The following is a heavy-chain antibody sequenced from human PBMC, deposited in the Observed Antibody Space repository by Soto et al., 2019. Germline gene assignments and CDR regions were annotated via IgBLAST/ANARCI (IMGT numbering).Heavy chain of an antibody. D-gene: IGHD2-15*01. CDR3: ARAGGSFYYYYGMDV. Sequence: QVQLQESGPGLVKPSETLSLTCTVSGGSISSYYWSWIRQPPGKGLEWIGYIYYSGSTNYNPSLKSRVTISVDTSKNQFSLKLSSVTAADTAVYYCARAGGSFYYYYGMDVWGQGTTVTVSS. V-gene: IGHV4-59*01. CDR2: IYYSGST. CDR1: GGSISSYY. J-gene: IGHJ6*02.